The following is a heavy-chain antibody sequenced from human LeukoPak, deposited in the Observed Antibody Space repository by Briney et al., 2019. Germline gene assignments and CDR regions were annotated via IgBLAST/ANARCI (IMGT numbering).Heavy chain of an antibody. CDR1: GESISVFY. J-gene: IGHJ4*02. Sequence: SETLSLTCTVSGESISVFYWTWTRHPPGKGLEWIGYIYYSGSTNYNPSLKSRVTISVDTSKNQFSLKLSSVTAADTAVYYCAGGLGRFWSGNFDYWGQGTLVTVSS. V-gene: IGHV4-59*12. D-gene: IGHD3-3*01. CDR2: IYYSGST. CDR3: AGGLGRFWSGNFDY.